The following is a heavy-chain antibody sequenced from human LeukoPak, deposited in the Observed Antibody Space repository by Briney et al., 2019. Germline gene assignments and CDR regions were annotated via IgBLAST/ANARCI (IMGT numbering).Heavy chain of an antibody. CDR3: ARASRFLEWLPYDAFDI. CDR1: GGTFSSYA. V-gene: IGHV1-69*05. CDR2: IIPIFGTA. J-gene: IGHJ3*02. Sequence: GSSVKVSGKASGGTFSSYAISGVRQAPGQGLEWMGRIIPIFGTANYAQKFQGRVTITTDESTSTAYMELSSLRSEDTAVYYCARASRFLEWLPYDAFDIWGQGTMVTVSS. D-gene: IGHD3-3*01.